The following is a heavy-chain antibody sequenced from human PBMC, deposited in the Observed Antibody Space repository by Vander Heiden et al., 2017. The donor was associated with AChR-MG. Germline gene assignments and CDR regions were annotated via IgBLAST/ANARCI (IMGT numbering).Heavy chain of an antibody. CDR2: IIPIFGTA. CDR3: ARDVQCSSTSCYRWFDP. CDR1: GGTFSSYA. D-gene: IGHD2-2*02. V-gene: IGHV1-69*01. J-gene: IGHJ5*02. Sequence: QVQLVQSGAEVKKPGSSVKVSCKASGGTFSSYAISWVRQAPGQGLEWMGGIIPIFGTANYAQKFQGRVTITADESTSTAYMELSSLRSEDTAVYYCARDVQCSSTSCYRWFDPWGQGTLVTVSS.